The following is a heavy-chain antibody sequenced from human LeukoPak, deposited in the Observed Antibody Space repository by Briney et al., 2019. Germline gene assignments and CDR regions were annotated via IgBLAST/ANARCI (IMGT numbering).Heavy chain of an antibody. CDR1: GYTFTGYF. CDR3: ARGRPGDYFDY. D-gene: IGHD6-25*01. CDR2: INPNSGGT. Sequence: ASVKVSCKASGYTFTGYFMHWVRQAPGQGLEWMGWINPNSGGTSYLQNFQGRVTMTRDTSISTAYMDLSRLRSDDTAVYYCARGRPGDYFDYWGQGTLVSVSS. V-gene: IGHV1-2*02. J-gene: IGHJ4*02.